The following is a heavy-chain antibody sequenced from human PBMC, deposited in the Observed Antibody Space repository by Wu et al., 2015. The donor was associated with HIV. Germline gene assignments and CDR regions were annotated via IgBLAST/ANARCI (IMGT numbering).Heavy chain of an antibody. CDR3: ARDIAAVVWHGLVDP. D-gene: IGHD6-13*01. Sequence: QVHLVQSGAEVKKPGASVIVSCKSSNYIYVKYGISWVRQAPGQGLEWMGWISTYDHTTNYGQRFQGRVSITTDSTTSTAYMELRSLRSDDTAVYYCARDIAAVVWHGLVDPWGRGNPSVTVSS. CDR2: ISTYDHTT. CDR1: NYIYVKYG. J-gene: IGHJ5*02. V-gene: IGHV1-18*01.